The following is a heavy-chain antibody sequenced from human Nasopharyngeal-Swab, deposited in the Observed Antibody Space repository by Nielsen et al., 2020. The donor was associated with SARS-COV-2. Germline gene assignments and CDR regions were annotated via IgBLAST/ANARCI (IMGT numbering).Heavy chain of an antibody. CDR3: ASGYHPERYYYYYMDV. D-gene: IGHD1-1*01. J-gene: IGHJ6*03. V-gene: IGHV4-34*01. CDR1: GWSFSGFY. Sequence: SETLSLTCAVYGWSFSGFYWSWIRQPPGKGLEWIGEINHSGSTNYNPSLKSRVTISVDTSKNQFSLKLSSVTAADTAVYYCASGYHPERYYYYYMDVWGKGTTVTVSS. CDR2: INHSGST.